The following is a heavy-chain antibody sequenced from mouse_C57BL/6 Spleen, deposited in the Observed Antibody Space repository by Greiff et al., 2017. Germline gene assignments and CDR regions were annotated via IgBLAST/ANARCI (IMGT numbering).Heavy chain of an antibody. J-gene: IGHJ2*01. CDR3: ARRGPLRPFDY. Sequence: QVQLQQSGAELMKPGASVKLSCKATGYTFTGYWIEWVKQRPGHGLEWIGEILPGSGSTNYYEKFKGKATFTADTSSNTAYMQLSSLTTEDSAIYYSARRGPLRPFDYWGQGTTLTVSS. V-gene: IGHV1-9*01. CDR1: GYTFTGYW. D-gene: IGHD2-12*01. CDR2: ILPGSGST.